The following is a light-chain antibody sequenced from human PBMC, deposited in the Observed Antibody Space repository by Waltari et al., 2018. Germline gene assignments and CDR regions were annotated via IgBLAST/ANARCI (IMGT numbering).Light chain of an antibody. CDR2: LGS. V-gene: IGKV2-28*01. CDR1: QSLLHSNGYNY. J-gene: IGKJ1*01. Sequence: DIVMTQSPLSLPVTPGEPASISCRSSQSLLHSNGYNYLDWYLQKPGQSPQPLIYLGSNRASGGPDRFSGRGSGTDFTLKSSRVEAEDVGVYYCMQALQTPWTFGQGTKVEIK. CDR3: MQALQTPWT.